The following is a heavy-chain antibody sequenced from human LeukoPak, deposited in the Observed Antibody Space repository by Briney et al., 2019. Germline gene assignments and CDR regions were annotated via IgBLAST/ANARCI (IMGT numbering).Heavy chain of an antibody. J-gene: IGHJ4*02. CDR1: GFTFSSYE. D-gene: IGHD4-11*01. CDR3: ARGTPTTRDFDS. V-gene: IGHV3-48*03. CDR2: ISSSGSTI. Sequence: GGSLRLSCAASGFTFSSYEMNWVRQAPGKGLEWVSYISSSGSTIYYADSVKGRFTISRDNAKNSLYLQMNSLRAEDTAVYYCARGTPTTRDFDSWGQGTLVTVSS.